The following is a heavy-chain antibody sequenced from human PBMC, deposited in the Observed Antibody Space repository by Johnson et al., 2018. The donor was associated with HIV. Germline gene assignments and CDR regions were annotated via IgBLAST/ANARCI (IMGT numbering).Heavy chain of an antibody. D-gene: IGHD3-22*01. Sequence: QVQLVESGGGVVQPGGSLRLSCAASGFTFSSYGMHWVRHAPGKGLEWVTFIRYDGNNKYYADSMRGRLTISRDNSKNTVYLQMNSLRTEDTAVYYCAKDVGNYWPDAFDSWGQGTLVTVSS. CDR3: AKDVGNYWPDAFDS. CDR2: IRYDGNNK. V-gene: IGHV3-30*02. CDR1: GFTFSSYG. J-gene: IGHJ3*02.